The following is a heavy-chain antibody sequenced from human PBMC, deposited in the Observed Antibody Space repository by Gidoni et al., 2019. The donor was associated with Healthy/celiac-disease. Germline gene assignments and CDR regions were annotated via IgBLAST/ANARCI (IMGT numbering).Heavy chain of an antibody. CDR3: ARGGDIVVVPAAMGAYYWYFDL. CDR2: IYYSGST. D-gene: IGHD2-2*01. J-gene: IGHJ2*01. Sequence: QVQLQESGPGLVKPSETLSLTCTVSGGSISSSYWSWLRQPPGKGLEWMGYIYYSGSTNYNPSLKSRVTISVDTSKNQFSLKLSSVTAADTAVYYCARGGDIVVVPAAMGAYYWYFDLWGRGTLVTVSS. V-gene: IGHV4-59*01. CDR1: GGSISSSY.